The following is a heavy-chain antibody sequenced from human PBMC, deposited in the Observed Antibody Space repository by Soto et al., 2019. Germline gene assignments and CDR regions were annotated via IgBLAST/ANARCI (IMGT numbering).Heavy chain of an antibody. CDR2: ISYDGSNK. J-gene: IGHJ5*02. D-gene: IGHD2-2*01. CDR1: GFTFSTYA. CDR3: VGEGSIPFETGWFDP. Sequence: QVQLVESGGGVVQPERSLRLSCAASGFTFSTYAMHWVRQAPGNGLEWVAVISYDGSNKYYADSVKGRFTISRDNSKNTLYLQMNSLRAEDTAVYYCVGEGSIPFETGWFDPWGQGTLVTVSS. V-gene: IGHV3-30-3*01.